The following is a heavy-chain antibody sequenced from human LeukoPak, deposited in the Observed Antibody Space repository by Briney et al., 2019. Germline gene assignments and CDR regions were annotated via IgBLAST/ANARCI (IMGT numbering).Heavy chain of an antibody. J-gene: IGHJ4*02. CDR1: GFTFSNYA. D-gene: IGHD3-9*01. Sequence: PGASLRLSCAASGFTFSNYAMSWVRQAPGKGLEWVSAITGSGGNTYYADSVKGRFTISRDNSKNTVFLQMNSLRAEDTAVYYYAKWGDYDVLTRYYVSDYWGQGTLVTVSS. CDR3: AKWGDYDVLTRYYVSDY. CDR2: ITGSGGNT. V-gene: IGHV3-23*01.